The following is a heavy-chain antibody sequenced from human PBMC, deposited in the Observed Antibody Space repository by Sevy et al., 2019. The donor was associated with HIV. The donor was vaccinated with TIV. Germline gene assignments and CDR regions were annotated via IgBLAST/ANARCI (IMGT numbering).Heavy chain of an antibody. CDR1: GFTFSSYE. Sequence: GGSLRLSCAASGFTFSSYEMNWVRQAPGKGLEWVSYISSSGSTIYYADSVKGRFTISRDNAKNSLYLQMNSLTVDDTAVYYCARDAQTWRGPWYGTSGADRWGQGTLVTVSS. V-gene: IGHV3-48*03. D-gene: IGHD1-1*01. CDR2: ISSSGSTI. CDR3: ARDAQTWRGPWYGTSGADR. J-gene: IGHJ5*02.